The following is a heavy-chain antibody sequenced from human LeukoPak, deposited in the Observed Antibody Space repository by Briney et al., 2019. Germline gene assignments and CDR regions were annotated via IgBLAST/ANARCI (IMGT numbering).Heavy chain of an antibody. CDR2: IIPILGIA. Sequence: SVKVSCKASGCTFTSYTISWVRQAPGQGLEWMGRIIPILGIANYAQKFQGRVTITADKSTSTAYMELSSLRSEDTAVYYCARGPYYYDSSGTYYYGMDVWGQGTTVTVSS. CDR1: GCTFTSYT. V-gene: IGHV1-69*02. D-gene: IGHD3-22*01. CDR3: ARGPYYYDSSGTYYYGMDV. J-gene: IGHJ6*02.